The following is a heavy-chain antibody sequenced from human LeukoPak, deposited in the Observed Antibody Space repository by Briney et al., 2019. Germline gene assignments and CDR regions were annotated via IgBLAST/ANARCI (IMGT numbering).Heavy chain of an antibody. J-gene: IGHJ4*02. D-gene: IGHD6-13*01. CDR2: IYHSGST. CDR3: AKLVRRDYFDY. V-gene: IGHV4-38-2*02. Sequence: SETLSLTCTVSGYSISSGYYWGWIRQPPGKGLEWIGSIYHSGSTYYNPSLKSRATISVDTSKNQFSLKLSSVTAADTAVYYCAKLVRRDYFDYWGQGTLVTVSS. CDR1: GYSISSGYY.